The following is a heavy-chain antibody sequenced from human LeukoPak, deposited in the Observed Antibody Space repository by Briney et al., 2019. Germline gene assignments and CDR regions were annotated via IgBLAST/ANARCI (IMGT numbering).Heavy chain of an antibody. CDR2: IRYDGSNK. CDR3: ASPGQLPDAFDI. Sequence: GGSLRLSCAASGFTFSSYGMHWVRQAPGKGLEWVAFIRYDGSNKYYADSEKGRFTISRDNSKDTLYLQMNSLRAEDTAVYYCASPGQLPDAFDIWGQGTMVTVSS. V-gene: IGHV3-30*02. D-gene: IGHD1-26*01. CDR1: GFTFSSYG. J-gene: IGHJ3*02.